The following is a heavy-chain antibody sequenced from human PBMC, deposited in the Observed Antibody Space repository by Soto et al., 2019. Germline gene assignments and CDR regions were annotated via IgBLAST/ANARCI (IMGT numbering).Heavy chain of an antibody. CDR1: GYTFTSYD. CDR2: MNPNSGNT. J-gene: IGHJ6*03. V-gene: IGHV1-8*01. CDR3: AGLRITMVRGALARNYYYYYMDV. D-gene: IGHD3-10*01. Sequence: ASVKVSCKASGYTFTSYDINWVRQATGQGLEWMGWMNPNSGNTGYAQKFQGRVTMTRNTSISTAYMELSSLRSEDTAVYYCAGLRITMVRGALARNYYYYYMDVWGKGTTVTVSS.